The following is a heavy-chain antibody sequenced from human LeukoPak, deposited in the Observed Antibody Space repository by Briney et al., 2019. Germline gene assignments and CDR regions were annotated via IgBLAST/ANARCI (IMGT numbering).Heavy chain of an antibody. V-gene: IGHV3-11*01. D-gene: IGHD3-3*01. CDR3: ARTDAITYYDFWSGYKDPDRFDY. CDR1: GFTFSDYY. CDR2: ISSSGSTI. J-gene: IGHJ4*02. Sequence: PGGSLRLSCAASGFTFSDYYMSWIRQAPGKGLEWVSYISSSGSTIYYADSVKGRFTISRDNAKNSLYLQMNSLRAEDTAVYYCARTDAITYYDFWSGYKDPDRFDYWGQGTLVTVSS.